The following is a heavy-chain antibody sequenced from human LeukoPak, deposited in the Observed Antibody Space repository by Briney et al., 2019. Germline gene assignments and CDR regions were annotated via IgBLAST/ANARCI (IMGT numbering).Heavy chain of an antibody. CDR3: AKGTGDTAYYFDF. Sequence: GGSLRLSSTTSGFTFSSYALSWVRQAPGKGLEWVSGIRVSGSTYYPDSVTGRFTISRDNSENTLYLQMSGLRAEDTAIYCAKGTGDTAYYFDFWGQGVLVTVSS. CDR1: GFTFSSYA. CDR2: IRVSGST. V-gene: IGHV3-23*01. D-gene: IGHD7-27*01. J-gene: IGHJ4*02.